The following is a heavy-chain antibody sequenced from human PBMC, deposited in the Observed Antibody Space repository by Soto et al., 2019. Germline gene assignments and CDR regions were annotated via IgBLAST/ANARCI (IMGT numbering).Heavy chain of an antibody. J-gene: IGHJ6*03. CDR3: ARGHCSSTSCYYYYYYMDV. CDR2: MNPNGGNT. V-gene: IGHV1-8*01. D-gene: IGHD2-2*01. CDR1: GYTFTSYD. Sequence: QVQLVQSGAEVKKPGASVKVSCKASGYTFTSYDINWVRQATGQGLEWMGWMNPNGGNTGYAQKFRGRVTMPRNTCISPCYMELSSLRSEDTAVYYCARGHCSSTSCYYYYYYMDVWGKGPTVTVSS.